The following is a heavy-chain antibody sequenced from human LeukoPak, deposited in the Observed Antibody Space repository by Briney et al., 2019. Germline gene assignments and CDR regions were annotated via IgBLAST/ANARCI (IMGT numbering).Heavy chain of an antibody. CDR3: ARDQDIVVVPAAFVSTSGSGFDP. J-gene: IGHJ5*02. CDR2: IYTSGST. D-gene: IGHD2-2*01. V-gene: IGHV4-59*10. CDR1: GGSFSGYY. Sequence: KPSETLSLTCAVYGGSFSGYYWSWIRQPPGKGLEWIGRIYTSGSTNYDPSLKSRVTMSVDTSKNQFSLKLSSVTAADTAVYYCARDQDIVVVPAAFVSTSGSGFDPWGQGTLVTVSS.